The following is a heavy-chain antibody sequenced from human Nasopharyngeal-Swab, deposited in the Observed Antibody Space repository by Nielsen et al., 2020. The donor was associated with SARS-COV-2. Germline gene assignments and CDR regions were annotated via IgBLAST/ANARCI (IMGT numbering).Heavy chain of an antibody. Sequence: WIRQPPGKGLEWMGSLYYGGSTYHNPSHKSRVTISVDTSKNQFSLNVGSVTAADTAVYYCAKTRGPPVYDYVWGSYPPYYFDYWGQGTLVTVSS. CDR2: LYYGGST. V-gene: IGHV4-39*01. J-gene: IGHJ4*02. CDR3: AKTRGPPVYDYVWGSYPPYYFDY. D-gene: IGHD3-16*02.